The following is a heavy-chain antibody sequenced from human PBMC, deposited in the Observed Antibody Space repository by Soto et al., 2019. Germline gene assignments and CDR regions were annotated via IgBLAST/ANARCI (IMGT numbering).Heavy chain of an antibody. CDR3: AKDPARPLPI. J-gene: IGHJ3*02. CDR1: RFTFSTYE. V-gene: IGHV3-48*03. CDR2: ISTSGSTV. Sequence: GGSLRLSCAASRFTFSTYEMNWVRQAPGKGLEWVSYISTSGSTVYYADSVKGRFTISRDNSKNTLYLQMNSLRAEDTAVYYCAKDPARPLPIWGQGTMVTVSS.